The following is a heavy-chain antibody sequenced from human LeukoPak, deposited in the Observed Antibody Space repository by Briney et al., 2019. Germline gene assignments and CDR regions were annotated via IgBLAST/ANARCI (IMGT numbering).Heavy chain of an antibody. D-gene: IGHD6-6*01. CDR2: IYLDGSRA. CDR1: GFTFSNYW. Sequence: GGSLRLSCAVSGFTFSNYWMSWARQSPGKGLEWVANIYLDGSRAYYVDSVKGRFTISRDNAKNSLYLQLNTLRVEDAAVYYCARRYSSSSETDFDYWGQGTLVTVSS. CDR3: ARRYSSSSETDFDY. V-gene: IGHV3-7*01. J-gene: IGHJ4*02.